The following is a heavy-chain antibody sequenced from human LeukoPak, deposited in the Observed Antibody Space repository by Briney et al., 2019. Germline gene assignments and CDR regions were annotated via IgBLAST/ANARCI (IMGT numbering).Heavy chain of an antibody. CDR1: GFTFSSYS. D-gene: IGHD6-19*01. J-gene: IGHJ4*02. V-gene: IGHV3-21*01. Sequence: GGSLRLSCAASGFTFSSYSMNWVRQTPGKGLEWVSSISSSSSYIYYADSVKGRFTISRDNAKNSLYLQMNSLRAEDTAVYYCARGLSSGWHRYYFDYWGQGTLVTVSS. CDR3: ARGLSSGWHRYYFDY. CDR2: ISSSSSYI.